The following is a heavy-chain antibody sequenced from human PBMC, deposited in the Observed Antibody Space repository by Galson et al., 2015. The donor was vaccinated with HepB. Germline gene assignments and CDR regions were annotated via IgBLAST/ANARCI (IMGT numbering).Heavy chain of an antibody. V-gene: IGHV3-7*05. Sequence: SLRLSCAASEFILSMYWMNWVRQAPGKGLEWVANIKEDGSEKNYVDSVKGRFTISRDNAKNTLYLQMNSLRAEDTSVYYCARFKQGEWYSFYYNGMDVWRQGTTVTVSS. CDR2: IKEDGSEK. D-gene: IGHD3-3*01. J-gene: IGHJ6*02. CDR3: ARFKQGEWYSFYYNGMDV. CDR1: EFILSMYW.